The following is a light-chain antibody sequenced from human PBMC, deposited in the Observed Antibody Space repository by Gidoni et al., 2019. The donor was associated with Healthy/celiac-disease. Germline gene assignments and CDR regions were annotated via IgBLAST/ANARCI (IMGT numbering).Light chain of an antibody. Sequence: EIVLTQSPATLSLSPGERATLSCRASQSVSSYLAWYQQKPGQAPRLLIYDASNRATDVTLTISSLEPEDFAVYYCQQRSNWQLTFGGGTKVEIK. CDR2: DAS. CDR3: QQRSNWQLT. CDR1: QSVSSY. V-gene: IGKV3-11*01. J-gene: IGKJ4*01.